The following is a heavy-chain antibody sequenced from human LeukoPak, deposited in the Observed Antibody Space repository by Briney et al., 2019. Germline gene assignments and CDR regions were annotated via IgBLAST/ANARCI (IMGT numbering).Heavy chain of an antibody. J-gene: IGHJ4*02. D-gene: IGHD6-25*01. V-gene: IGHV3-23*01. CDR3: AKGGRLVDF. Sequence: GGSLRLSCAASGFTFSSYAMSWVRQAPGKGLEWVSSITGSGGGTYYAGSVKGRYTISRDNSKNTLFLQMNSLRVEDTAVYYCAKGGRLVDFWGQGTLVTVSS. CDR2: ITGSGGGT. CDR1: GFTFSSYA.